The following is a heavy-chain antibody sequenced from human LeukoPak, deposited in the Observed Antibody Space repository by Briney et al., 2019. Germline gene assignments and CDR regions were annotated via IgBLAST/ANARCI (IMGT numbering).Heavy chain of an antibody. CDR2: LKSKSDGGTT. J-gene: IGHJ3*02. CDR1: TFTFSNAW. D-gene: IGHD2-15*01. CDR3: TTAPRGYCSGGSCSYASDI. Sequence: PGESLRLSCAASTFTFSNAWMSWVSQAPGKGLEWVGRLKSKSDGGTTDYAAHVKGKFNISRDDSKNTLYLQMKSLQTEDTAVYYCTTAPRGYCSGGSCSYASDIWGQGTMVTVSS. V-gene: IGHV3-15*01.